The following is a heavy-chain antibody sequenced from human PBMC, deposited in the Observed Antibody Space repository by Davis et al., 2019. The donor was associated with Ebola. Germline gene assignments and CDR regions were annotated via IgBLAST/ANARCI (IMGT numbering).Heavy chain of an antibody. CDR3: ARWLLLSGGYYYYYGMDV. J-gene: IGHJ6*02. CDR1: GYTFTSYG. D-gene: IGHD2-15*01. V-gene: IGHV1-8*02. Sequence: AASVKVSCKASGYTFTSYGINWVRQATGQGLEWMGWMNPNSGNTGYAQKFQGRVTMTRNTSISTAYMELSSLRSEDTAVYYCARWLLLSGGYYYYYGMDVWGQGTTVTVSS. CDR2: MNPNSGNT.